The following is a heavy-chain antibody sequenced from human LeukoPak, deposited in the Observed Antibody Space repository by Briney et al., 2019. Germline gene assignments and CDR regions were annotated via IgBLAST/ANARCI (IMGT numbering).Heavy chain of an antibody. V-gene: IGHV4-59*08. CDR3: ARREDSGWYRFDY. D-gene: IGHD6-19*01. CDR1: GVSVSSYY. Sequence: SETLSLTCTVSGVSVSSYYWSWIRQPPGKGLEWIGYIYYSGTTYYNPSLKSRVTISLDTSNNKFSLKLSSVTAADTAVYYCARREDSGWYRFDYWGQGTLVTVSP. J-gene: IGHJ4*02. CDR2: IYYSGTT.